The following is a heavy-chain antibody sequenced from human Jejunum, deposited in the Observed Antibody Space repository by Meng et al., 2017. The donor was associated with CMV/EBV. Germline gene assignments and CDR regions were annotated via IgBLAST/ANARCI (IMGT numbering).Heavy chain of an antibody. V-gene: IGHV3-13*01. CDR3: SRVHPYYFGMDV. CDR1: GFTFSGYD. CDR2: IGVAGDT. Sequence: CAASGFTFSGYDMHWVRQATGKGLEWVSTIGVAGDTYYVGSVKGRFTISRETAKNSLYLQMNSLRAGDTAVYYCSRVHPYYFGMDVWGQGTTVTVSS. J-gene: IGHJ6*02.